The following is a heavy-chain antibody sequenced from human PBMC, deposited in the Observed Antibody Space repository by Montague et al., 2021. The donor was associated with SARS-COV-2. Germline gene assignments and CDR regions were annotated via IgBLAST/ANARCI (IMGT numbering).Heavy chain of an antibody. V-gene: IGHV4-30-2*01. CDR2: IFHTGTP. CDR3: ARLKVATNGGCNWFDP. J-gene: IGHJ5*02. CDR1: GGSISSGGFS. D-gene: IGHD6-25*01. Sequence: TLSLTCSLSGGSISSGGFSWSWIRQPPGKGLEWIGHIFHTGTPHYSPSLKSRVTISIDRSKNQFSLNLDSVTAADTAVYYCARLKVATNGGCNWFDPWGQGILVTVSS.